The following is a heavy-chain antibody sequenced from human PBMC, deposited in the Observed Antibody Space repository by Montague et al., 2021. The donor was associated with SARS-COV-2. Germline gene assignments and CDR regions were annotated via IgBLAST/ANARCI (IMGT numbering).Heavy chain of an antibody. CDR3: AREEVVNPYYYYYMDV. CDR2: ISSSSSYI. Sequence: SLRFSCAASGFTFSSYSMNWVRQAPGKGLEWVSSISSSSSYIYYADSVKGRFTISRDNAKNSLYLQMNSLRAEDTAVYYCAREEVVNPYYYYYMDVWGKGTTVTVSS. J-gene: IGHJ6*03. D-gene: IGHD4-23*01. CDR1: GFTFSSYS. V-gene: IGHV3-21*01.